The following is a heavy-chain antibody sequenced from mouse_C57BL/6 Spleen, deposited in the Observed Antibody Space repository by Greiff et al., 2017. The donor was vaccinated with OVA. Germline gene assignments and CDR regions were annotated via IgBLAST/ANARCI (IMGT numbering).Heavy chain of an antibody. CDR2: IYPGDGDT. D-gene: IGHD1-1*01. CDR3: ARHYYGRGFDY. J-gene: IGHJ2*01. Sequence: QVQLKESGAELVKPGASVKISCKASGYAFSSYWMNWVKQRPGKGLEWIGQIYPGDGDTNYNGKFKGKATLTADKSSSTAYMQLSSLTSEDSAVYFCARHYYGRGFDYWGQGTTLTVSS. CDR1: GYAFSSYW. V-gene: IGHV1-80*01.